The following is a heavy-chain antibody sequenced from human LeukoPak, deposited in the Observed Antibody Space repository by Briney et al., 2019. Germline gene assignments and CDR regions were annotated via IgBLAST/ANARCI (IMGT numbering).Heavy chain of an antibody. V-gene: IGHV1-18*01. D-gene: IGHD1-26*01. CDR1: GYTFTSYG. CDR2: ISAYNGNT. Sequence: ASVTVSCKASGYTFTSYGISWVRQAPGQGLEWMGWISAYNGNTNYAQKLQGRVTMTTDTSTSTAYMELRSLRSDDTAVYYCARDSLTVGAIPFDYWGQGTLVTVSS. J-gene: IGHJ4*02. CDR3: ARDSLTVGAIPFDY.